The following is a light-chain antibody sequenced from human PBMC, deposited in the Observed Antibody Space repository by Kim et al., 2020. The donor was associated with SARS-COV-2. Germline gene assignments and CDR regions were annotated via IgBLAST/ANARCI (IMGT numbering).Light chain of an antibody. CDR1: QSGKKNQ. V-gene: IGKV3-20*01. J-gene: IGKJ2*03. CDR2: GT. Sequence: PRERAHRPWKGRQSGKKNQLGWEQQETGPGPRDLHLWGTKQGTGNPSKVRGRGAGTDFTLTISRLEPEDFAVYYCQQYGSSPFMYSFGQGTKLEI. CDR3: QQYGSSPFMYS.